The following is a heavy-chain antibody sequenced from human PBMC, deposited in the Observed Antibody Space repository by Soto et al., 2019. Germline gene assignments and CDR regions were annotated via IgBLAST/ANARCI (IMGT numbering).Heavy chain of an antibody. V-gene: IGHV3-7*01. CDR2: IKQDGSEK. CDR1: GFTFSSYW. Sequence: GSLRLSCAASGFTFSSYWMSWVRQAPGKGLEWVANIKQDGSEKYYVDSVKGRFTISRDNAKNSLYLQMNSLRAEDTAVYYCAREATGDMIVVVINAFDIWGQGTMVTVSS. CDR3: AREATGDMIVVVINAFDI. J-gene: IGHJ3*02. D-gene: IGHD3-22*01.